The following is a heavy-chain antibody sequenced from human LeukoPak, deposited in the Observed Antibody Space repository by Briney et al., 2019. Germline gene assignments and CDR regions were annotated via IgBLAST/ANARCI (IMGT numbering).Heavy chain of an antibody. CDR2: ISYDGSNK. CDR3: ARDQDVWGSYRSSYFDY. D-gene: IGHD3-16*02. J-gene: IGHJ4*02. CDR1: GFTFSSYA. V-gene: IGHV3-30-3*01. Sequence: GGSLRLSCAASGFTFSSYAMHWVRQAPGKGLEWVAVISYDGSNKYYADSVKGRFTISRDNSKNTLYLQMNSLRAEDTAVYYCARDQDVWGSYRSSYFDYWGQGTLVTVSS.